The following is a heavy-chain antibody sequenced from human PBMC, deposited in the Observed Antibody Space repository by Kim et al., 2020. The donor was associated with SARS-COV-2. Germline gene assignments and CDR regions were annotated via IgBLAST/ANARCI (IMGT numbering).Heavy chain of an antibody. D-gene: IGHD3-10*01. V-gene: IGHV5-10-1*01. Sequence: NYRPSVQGHVTISAAKSISTAYLQWSSLKASDTAMYYCARLDGSGPVFDYWGQGTLVTVSS. CDR3: ARLDGSGPVFDY. J-gene: IGHJ4*02.